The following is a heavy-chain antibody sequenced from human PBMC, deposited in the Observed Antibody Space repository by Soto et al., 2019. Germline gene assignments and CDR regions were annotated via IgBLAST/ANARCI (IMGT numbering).Heavy chain of an antibody. CDR2: IRDRAYNYAT. CDR3: TRLISAAQDY. CDR1: GFVFKDSS. D-gene: IGHD3-10*01. J-gene: IGHJ4*02. Sequence: EVLLVESGGGLVQPGGSLKLSCAASGFVFKDSSIHWVRQASGKGLEWVGCIRDRAYNYATAYAALVEGRFTISRDDSDNTAYLHFSSLNTEDTAIYYCTRLISAAQDYWGQGTLVTVSS. V-gene: IGHV3-73*01.